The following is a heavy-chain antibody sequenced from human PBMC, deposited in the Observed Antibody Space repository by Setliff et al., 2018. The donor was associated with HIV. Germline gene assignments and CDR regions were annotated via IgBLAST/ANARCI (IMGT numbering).Heavy chain of an antibody. CDR3: VRSGCNGNICYDSRGWLDS. D-gene: IGHD5-12*01. J-gene: IGHJ5*01. CDR2: IYTRGST. V-gene: IGHV4-61*02. Sequence: PSETMSLICTVSGGSIDSGNYDWNWVRQPGGKGLEWIGRIYTRGSTKYSPTFESRVTMSLDTSKNQFSLNLRSVTPADTALYYCVRSGCNGNICYDSRGWLDSWGQGTQVTVSS. CDR1: GGSIDSGNYD.